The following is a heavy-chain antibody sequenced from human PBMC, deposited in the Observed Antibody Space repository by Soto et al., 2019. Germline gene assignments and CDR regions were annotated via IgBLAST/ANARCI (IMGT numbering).Heavy chain of an antibody. J-gene: IGHJ4*02. CDR3: AKGTQDSVGVPATPTYFDY. Sequence: GGSLRLSCAASGFTFSSYAMSWVRQAPGKGLEWVSAISGSGGSTYYADSVKGRFTISRDNSKNTLYLQMNSLRAEDTAVYYCAKGTQDSVGVPATPTYFDYWGQGTLVTVSS. D-gene: IGHD2-2*01. CDR1: GFTFSSYA. CDR2: ISGSGGST. V-gene: IGHV3-23*01.